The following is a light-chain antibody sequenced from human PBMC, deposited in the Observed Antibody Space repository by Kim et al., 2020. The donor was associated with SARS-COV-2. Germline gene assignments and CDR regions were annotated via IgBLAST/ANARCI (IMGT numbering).Light chain of an antibody. V-gene: IGLV2-14*01. CDR3: SSYTRISTVV. CDR1: SSDVGAYDY. Sequence: QSALTQPASVSGSPGQSITISCTGTSSDVGAYDYVSWYQQYPGKAPQLIIYDVTRRPSGVSNRFSGSKSGNTASLTISGLQAEDEADYYCSSYTRISTVVFGGGTKVTVL. J-gene: IGLJ2*01. CDR2: DVT.